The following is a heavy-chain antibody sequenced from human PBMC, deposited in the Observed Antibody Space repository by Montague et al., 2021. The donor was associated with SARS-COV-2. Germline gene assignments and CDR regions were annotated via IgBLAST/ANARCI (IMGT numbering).Heavy chain of an antibody. CDR2: ISYDGSNK. CDR1: GFTFSSYA. D-gene: IGHD1-7*01. V-gene: IGHV3-30-3*01. J-gene: IGHJ6*02. Sequence: SLRLPCAASGFTFSSYAMHWVRQAPGKGLEWVAVISYDGSNKYYADSAKGRFTISRDNSKNTLYLQMNSLRAEDTAVYYCARDKGLKRITGTHGFGYYYGMDVWGQGTTVTVSS. CDR3: ARDKGLKRITGTHGFGYYYGMDV.